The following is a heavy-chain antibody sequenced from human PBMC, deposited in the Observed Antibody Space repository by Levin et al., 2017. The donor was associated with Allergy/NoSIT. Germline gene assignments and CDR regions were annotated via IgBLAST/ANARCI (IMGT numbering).Heavy chain of an antibody. CDR3: AKDHTGGYSGSPFDP. V-gene: IGHV3-23*01. D-gene: IGHD1-26*01. J-gene: IGHJ5*02. CDR2: ISGSGGST. CDR1: GFTFSSYA. Sequence: PGGSLRLSCAASGFTFSSYAMSWVRQAPGKGLEWVSAISGSGGSTYYADSVKGRFTISRDNSKNTLYLQMNSLRAEDTAVYYCAKDHTGGYSGSPFDPWGQGTLVTVSS.